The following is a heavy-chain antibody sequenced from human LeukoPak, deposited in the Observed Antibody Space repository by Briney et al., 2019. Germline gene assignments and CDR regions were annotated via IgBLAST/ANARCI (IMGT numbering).Heavy chain of an antibody. CDR1: GFTFSTYP. CDR2: ISDNGLGT. J-gene: IGHJ4*02. V-gene: IGHV3-64*01. CDR3: ARRGYTYGYDC. Sequence: GGSLRLSCVASGFTFSTYPMHWVRQAPGKGLEYVSAISDNGLGTFYASAVKGRFTISRDNSKNTLYLQMGSLRAEDMAVYYCARRGYTYGYDCWGQGTLVTVSS. D-gene: IGHD5-18*01.